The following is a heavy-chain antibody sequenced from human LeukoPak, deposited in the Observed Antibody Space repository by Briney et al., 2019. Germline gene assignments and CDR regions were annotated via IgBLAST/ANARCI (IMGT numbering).Heavy chain of an antibody. J-gene: IGHJ4*02. CDR2: IYYSRST. Sequence: SETLSLTCTVSGGSISSGDYYWSWIRQPPGKGLGWIGYIYYSRSTNYNPSLKSRVTISVDKSKNQFSLKLSSVTAADTAVYYCARVSSGATTVDYWGQGTLVTVSS. CDR3: ARVSSGATTVDY. CDR1: GGSISSGDYY. D-gene: IGHD1-26*01. V-gene: IGHV4-30-4*01.